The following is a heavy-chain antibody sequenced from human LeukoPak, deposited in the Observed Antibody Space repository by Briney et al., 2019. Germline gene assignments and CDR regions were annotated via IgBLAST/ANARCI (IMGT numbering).Heavy chain of an antibody. CDR2: IKQDGSET. Sequence: GGSLGLSFAASGFTFSNYWMNWVRPVPGKGLGGLANIKQDGSETYYADSVKGRFTISRDNAKNSLYLQMNSLKTEDTAVYYCTTDHTEEIGAAGTDYWGQGTLVTVYS. J-gene: IGHJ4*02. D-gene: IGHD6-13*01. CDR1: GFTFSNYW. V-gene: IGHV3-7*03. CDR3: TTDHTEEIGAAGTDY.